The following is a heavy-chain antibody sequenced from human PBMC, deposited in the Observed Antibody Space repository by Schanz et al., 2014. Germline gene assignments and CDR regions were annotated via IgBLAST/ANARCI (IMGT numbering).Heavy chain of an antibody. Sequence: EVQLLESGGGLVQPGGSLRLSCAASTSIFNHAWMSWVRQAPGKGLEWVSAISGSGGSTYYADSVKGRFTISRDNSKNTLYLQMNSLRAGDAAVYYCARGLIAAAGGAFDYWGQGTLVAVSA. V-gene: IGHV3-23*01. CDR3: ARGLIAAAGGAFDY. CDR2: ISGSGGST. D-gene: IGHD6-13*01. J-gene: IGHJ4*02. CDR1: TSIFNHAW.